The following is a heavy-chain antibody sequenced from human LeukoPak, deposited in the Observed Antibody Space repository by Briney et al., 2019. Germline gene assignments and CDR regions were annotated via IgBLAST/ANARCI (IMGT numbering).Heavy chain of an antibody. CDR1: GFAFSSYW. CDR3: AKGGWFGQSPSDVSDM. CDR2: VSVSGDTT. J-gene: IGHJ3*02. Sequence: GGSLRLSCAASGFAFSSYWMSWVRQAPGKGLEWVSGVSVSGDTTNHADSVKGRFTISRDNSKNTVFLQMNSLRAEDTAAYYCAKGGWFGQSPSDVSDMWGQGTMVTVSS. D-gene: IGHD3-10*01. V-gene: IGHV3-23*01.